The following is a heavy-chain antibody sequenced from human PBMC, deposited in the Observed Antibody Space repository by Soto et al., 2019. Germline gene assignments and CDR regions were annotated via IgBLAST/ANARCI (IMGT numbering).Heavy chain of an antibody. CDR2: INAGYGNT. V-gene: IGHV1-3*01. D-gene: IGHD7-27*01. J-gene: IGHJ4*02. CDR1: GYTFSSYA. CDR3: ARATGDGTFDF. Sequence: ASVKVSCKASGYTFSSYAMHWVRQAPGQRLEWMGWINAGYGNTKSSQKFQDRVTISRDTSASTAYMELTSLRSEDTAVYCCARATGDGTFDFWGQGTLVTVSS.